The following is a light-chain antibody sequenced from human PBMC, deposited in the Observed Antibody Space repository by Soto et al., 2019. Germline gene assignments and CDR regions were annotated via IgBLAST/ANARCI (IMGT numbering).Light chain of an antibody. CDR1: QSVSNY. CDR3: QQYNNWPGWA. Sequence: EIVMTQSPATLSVSPGERVTLSCRASQSVSNYLAWCQQKPGQAPRLLIYGASTRATGIAARFSGSGSGTEFTLTISSLQSEDFAVYYCQQYNNWPGWAFGQGTKVEIK. V-gene: IGKV3-15*01. J-gene: IGKJ1*01. CDR2: GAS.